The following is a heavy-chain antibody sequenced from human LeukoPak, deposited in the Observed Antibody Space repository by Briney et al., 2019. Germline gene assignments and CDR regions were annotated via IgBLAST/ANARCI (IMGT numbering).Heavy chain of an antibody. J-gene: IGHJ4*02. CDR2: ISNSGSTR. D-gene: IGHD3-10*01. CDR1: GFTFSSYE. CDR3: ARDSGITLLRGVIDY. V-gene: IGHV3-48*03. Sequence: GGSLRLSCAASGFTFSSYEMNWVRQAQGKGLEWVSYISNSGSTRYYADSVKGRFTISRDNAKNSLYLQINSLRAEDTALYYCARDSGITLLRGVIDYWGQGTLVTVSS.